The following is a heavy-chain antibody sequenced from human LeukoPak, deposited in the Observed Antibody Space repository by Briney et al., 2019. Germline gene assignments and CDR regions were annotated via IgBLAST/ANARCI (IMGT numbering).Heavy chain of an antibody. CDR2: ISGSGEST. Sequence: GGSLRLSCAASGFTFSSFAMSWVRQAPGKGLEWVSSISGSGESTYYADYVKGRFTVSRDNSKNTLNLQLNSLRAEDTAVYSCAKDAIGQYRPYYFDCWGQGTLVTVSS. D-gene: IGHD3-16*02. V-gene: IGHV3-23*01. CDR1: GFTFSSFA. CDR3: AKDAIGQYRPYYFDC. J-gene: IGHJ4*02.